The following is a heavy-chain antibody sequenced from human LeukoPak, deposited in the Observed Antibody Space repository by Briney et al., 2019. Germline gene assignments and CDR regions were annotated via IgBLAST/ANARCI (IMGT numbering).Heavy chain of an antibody. CDR3: ARLDYYDSSGYSNLEYSQH. CDR2: IYYSGST. D-gene: IGHD3-22*01. CDR1: GGSISSGGYY. V-gene: IGHV4-31*03. J-gene: IGHJ1*01. Sequence: SQTLSLTCTVSGGSISSGGYYWSWIRQHPGKGLEWIGYIYYSGSTYYNPSLKSRVTISVDTSKNQFSLKLSSVTAADTAVYYCARLDYYDSSGYSNLEYSQHWGQGTLVTVSS.